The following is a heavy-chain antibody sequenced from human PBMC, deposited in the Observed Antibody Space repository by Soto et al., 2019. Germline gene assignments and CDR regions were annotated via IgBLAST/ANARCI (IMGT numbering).Heavy chain of an antibody. V-gene: IGHV1-8*01. CDR2: VNPNNGDT. Sequence: QVQLVQSGAELKKPGASVKVSCKASGYTFSNYDMNWVRQATGQGPEWIGWVNPNNGDTGYAQKFQGRVTLTTDISTTTAYRELTSRRSEDTAIYYCAKVSRKGSAIDFDYWGQGTLITVSS. J-gene: IGHJ4*02. CDR1: GYTFSNYD. CDR3: AKVSRKGSAIDFDY. D-gene: IGHD3-10*01.